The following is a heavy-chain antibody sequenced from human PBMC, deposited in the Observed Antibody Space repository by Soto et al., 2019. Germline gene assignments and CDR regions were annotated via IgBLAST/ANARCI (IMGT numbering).Heavy chain of an antibody. CDR3: ARDSIAVAGTWVY. V-gene: IGHV1-3*01. Sequence: ASVKVSCKASGYTFTSYAMHWVRQAPGQRLEWMGWINAGNGNTKYSQKFQGRVTITRDTSASTAYMELSSLRSEDTAVYYCARDSIAVAGTWVYWGQGTPVTVSS. J-gene: IGHJ4*02. CDR2: INAGNGNT. CDR1: GYTFTSYA. D-gene: IGHD6-19*01.